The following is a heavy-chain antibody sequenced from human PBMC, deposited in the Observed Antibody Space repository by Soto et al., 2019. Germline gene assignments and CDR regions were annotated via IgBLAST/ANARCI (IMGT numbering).Heavy chain of an antibody. CDR2: IYHSGST. V-gene: IGHV4-38-2*02. J-gene: IGHJ4*02. CDR1: GYSISSGYY. D-gene: IGHD4-17*01. CDR3: ARDYGDYYFDY. Sequence: SETLSLTCTVSGYSISSGYYWGWIRQPPGKGLEWIGSIYHSGSTYYNPSLKSRVTISVDTSKNQFSLKLSSVTAADTAVYYCARDYGDYYFDYWGQGTLVTVSS.